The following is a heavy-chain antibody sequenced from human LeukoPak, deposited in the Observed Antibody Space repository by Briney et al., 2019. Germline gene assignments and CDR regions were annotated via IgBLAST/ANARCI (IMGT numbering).Heavy chain of an antibody. CDR3: ARDVRGRTPLKLGMKWFDP. J-gene: IGHJ5*02. D-gene: IGHD7-27*01. CDR1: GFTFGDYY. Sequence: GGSLRLSCAASGFTFGDYYMSWIRQVPGKGLEWLAYISDSGDTRKYADSVTGRFTIFRDNAKNSVFLQMNSLRADDSGVYYCARDVRGRTPLKLGMKWFDPWGQGTRVTVSS. V-gene: IGHV3-11*01. CDR2: ISDSGDTR.